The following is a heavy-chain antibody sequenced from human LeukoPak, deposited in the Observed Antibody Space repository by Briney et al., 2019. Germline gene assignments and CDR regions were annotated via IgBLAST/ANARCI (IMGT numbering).Heavy chain of an antibody. J-gene: IGHJ4*02. CDR3: ARWSGVATVTSDY. V-gene: IGHV3-21*01. D-gene: IGHD5-24*01. CDR1: GFTFSTYS. Sequence: GGSLRLSCAASGFTFSTYSMNWIRQAPGKGLEWVSSISSSSSYIYYADSVKGRFTISRDNAKNSLYLQMNSLRAEDTAVYYCARWSGVATVTSDYWGQGTLVTVSS. CDR2: ISSSSSYI.